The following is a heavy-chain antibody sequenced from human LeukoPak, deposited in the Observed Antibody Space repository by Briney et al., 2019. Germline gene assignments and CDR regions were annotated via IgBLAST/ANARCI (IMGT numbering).Heavy chain of an antibody. Sequence: SETLSLTCAVSGCSISSGYYWGWIRQPPGKGLEWIGSIYHSGSTYYNPSLKSRVTISVDTSKNQFSLKLSSVTAADTAVYYCARAHYCSSTSCYGGVDYWGQGTLVTVSS. CDR2: IYHSGST. D-gene: IGHD2-2*01. CDR3: ARAHYCSSTSCYGGVDY. CDR1: GCSISSGYY. V-gene: IGHV4-38-2*01. J-gene: IGHJ4*02.